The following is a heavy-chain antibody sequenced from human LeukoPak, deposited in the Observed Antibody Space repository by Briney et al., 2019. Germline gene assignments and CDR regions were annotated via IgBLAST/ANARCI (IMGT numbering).Heavy chain of an antibody. Sequence: PGRSLRLSCTASGFTFGDYAMSWFRQAPGKGLEWVGFIRSKAYGGATEYAASVKGRFTISRDDSKSIAYLQMNSLKTEDTAVYYCTREPSWGIVGATRAVYFDYWGQGTLVTVSS. CDR2: IRSKAYGGAT. V-gene: IGHV3-49*03. CDR1: GFTFGDYA. J-gene: IGHJ4*02. D-gene: IGHD1-26*01. CDR3: TREPSWGIVGATRAVYFDY.